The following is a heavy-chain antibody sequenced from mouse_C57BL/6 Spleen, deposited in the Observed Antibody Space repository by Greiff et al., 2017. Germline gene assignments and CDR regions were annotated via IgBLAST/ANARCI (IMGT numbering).Heavy chain of an antibody. CDR2: IHPNSGST. D-gene: IGHD1-1*01. CDR1: GYTFTSYW. Sequence: VQLQQSGAELVKPGASVKLSCKASGYTFTSYWMHWVKQRPGQGLEWIGMIHPNSGSTNYNEKFKSKATLTVDKSSSTAYMQLSSLTSEDSAVYYCARAPKYYGSSLDYWAKAPLSQSPQ. CDR3: ARAPKYYGSSLDY. V-gene: IGHV1-64*01. J-gene: IGHJ2*01.